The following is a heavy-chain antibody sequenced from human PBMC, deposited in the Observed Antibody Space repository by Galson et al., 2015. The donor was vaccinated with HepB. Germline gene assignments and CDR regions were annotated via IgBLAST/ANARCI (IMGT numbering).Heavy chain of an antibody. V-gene: IGHV3-21*01. D-gene: IGHD5-24*01. J-gene: IGHJ4*02. CDR3: ARVSPPEELEMATIVLGY. Sequence: SLRLSCAASGFTFSSYSMNWVRQAPGKGLEWVSSISSSSSYIYYADSVKGRFTISRDNAKNSLYLQMNSLRAEDTAVYYCARVSPPEELEMATIVLGYWGQGTLVTVSS. CDR1: GFTFSSYS. CDR2: ISSSSSYI.